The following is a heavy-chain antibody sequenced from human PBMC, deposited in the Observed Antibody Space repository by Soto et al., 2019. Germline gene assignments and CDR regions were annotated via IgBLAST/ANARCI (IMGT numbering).Heavy chain of an antibody. CDR1: DYTFTSYG. V-gene: IGHV1-18*01. CDR2: ISVYNGNT. CDR3: ARSGSSWNLREFDY. Sequence: ASLKVSCKASDYTFTSYGIIWVRQAPGQGLEWIGWISVYNGNTNYAQKFRGRVTMTTDISTTTAYMEMRRLRSDDTAVYYCARSGSSWNLREFDYRGQGTLVTVSS. D-gene: IGHD6-13*01. J-gene: IGHJ4*02.